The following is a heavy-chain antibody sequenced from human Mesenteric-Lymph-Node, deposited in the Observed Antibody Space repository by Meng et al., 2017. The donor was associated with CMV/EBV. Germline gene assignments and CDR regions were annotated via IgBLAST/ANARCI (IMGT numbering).Heavy chain of an antibody. V-gene: IGHV3-74*03. J-gene: IGHJ4*02. CDR2: LTGDGRTT. CDR3: ARDGSYKLDY. CDR1: GFTFSGSW. D-gene: IGHD3-10*01. Sequence: LSLTCAASGFTFSGSWMHWVRQVPGKGLVWVSRLTGDGRTTYADFVKGRFTISRDDATSTLYLQMHSLGAEDTAVYYCARDGSYKLDYWGQGTLVTVSS.